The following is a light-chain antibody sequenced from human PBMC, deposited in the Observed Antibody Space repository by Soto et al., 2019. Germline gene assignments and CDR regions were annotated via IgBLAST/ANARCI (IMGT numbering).Light chain of an antibody. Sequence: SYELTQPPSVSVAPGKKARITCGGNNIGSKSVHWYQQKSGQAPVLVIYYEIDRPSGIPERFSGSNYGNTATLTISSVEAGDEADYYCHVWDSDRDHHVFGGGTKLTVL. CDR2: YEI. CDR3: HVWDSDRDHHV. CDR1: NIGSKS. J-gene: IGLJ2*01. V-gene: IGLV3-21*04.